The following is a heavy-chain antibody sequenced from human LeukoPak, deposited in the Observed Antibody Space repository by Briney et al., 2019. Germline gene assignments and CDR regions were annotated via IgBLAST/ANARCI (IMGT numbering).Heavy chain of an antibody. CDR2: IYYSGST. V-gene: IGHV4-39*01. J-gene: IGHJ6*02. CDR1: GGSISSSSYY. D-gene: IGHD3-16*01. Sequence: SETLSLTCTVSGGSISSSSYYWGWIRQPPGKGLEWIGSIYYSGSTYYNPSLKSRVTISVDTSKNQFSLKLSSVTAADTAVYYCAGTVYDYVKVYYYGMDVWGQGTLVTVSS. CDR3: AGTVYDYVKVYYYGMDV.